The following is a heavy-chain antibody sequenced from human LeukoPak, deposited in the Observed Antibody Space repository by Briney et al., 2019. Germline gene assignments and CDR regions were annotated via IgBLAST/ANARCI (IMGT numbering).Heavy chain of an antibody. D-gene: IGHD3-22*01. CDR1: GYSLTSYW. V-gene: IGHV5-51*01. Sequence: GESLKISCKGSGYSLTSYWIGWVRQMPGKGLEWMGIIYPGDSDTRYSPSFQGQVTISADKSISTAYLQWSSLKASDTAMYYCARQLTYYDSSGYCFDYWGQGTLVTVSS. CDR2: IYPGDSDT. J-gene: IGHJ4*02. CDR3: ARQLTYYDSSGYCFDY.